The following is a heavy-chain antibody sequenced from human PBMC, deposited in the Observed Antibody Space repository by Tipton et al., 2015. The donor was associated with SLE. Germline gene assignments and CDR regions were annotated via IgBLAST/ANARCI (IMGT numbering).Heavy chain of an antibody. V-gene: IGHV3-48*01. Sequence: SLRLSCVGSGFTFTSYSMNWVRQAPGKGLEWVSYITSSSRTIYYADSVKGRFTISRDNAKNSLYLQMNSVRAEDTALYYCARDLGAAGFDEWGQGTLVTVSS. CDR3: ARDLGAAGFDE. CDR1: GFTFTSYS. CDR2: ITSSSRTI. D-gene: IGHD3-16*01. J-gene: IGHJ4*02.